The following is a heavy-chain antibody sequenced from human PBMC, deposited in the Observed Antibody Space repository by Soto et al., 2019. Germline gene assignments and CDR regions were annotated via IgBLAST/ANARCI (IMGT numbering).Heavy chain of an antibody. CDR3: TRDMYYYDSSGYY. CDR1: GFTFGDYA. CDR2: IRSKAYGGTT. Sequence: PGGALRVSCPASGFTFGDYAMSWVRQAPGKGLEWVGFIRSKAYGGTTEYAASVKGRFTISRDDSKSIAYLQMNSLKTEDTAVYYCTRDMYYYDSSGYYWGQGTLVTVS. D-gene: IGHD3-22*01. J-gene: IGHJ4*02. V-gene: IGHV3-49*04.